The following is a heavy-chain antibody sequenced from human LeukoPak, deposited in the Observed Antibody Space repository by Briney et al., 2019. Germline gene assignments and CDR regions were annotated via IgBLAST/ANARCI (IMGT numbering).Heavy chain of an antibody. CDR1: GFTFSDYY. D-gene: IGHD3-22*01. Sequence: EGSLRLSCAASGFTFSDYYMSWIRQAPGKGLEWVSYISSSGSTIYYADSVKGRFTISRDNAKNSLYLQMNSLRAEDTAVYYCARGGYYYDSSGYPSTIDYWGQGTLVTVSS. V-gene: IGHV3-11*04. J-gene: IGHJ4*02. CDR3: ARGGYYYDSSGYPSTIDY. CDR2: ISSSGSTI.